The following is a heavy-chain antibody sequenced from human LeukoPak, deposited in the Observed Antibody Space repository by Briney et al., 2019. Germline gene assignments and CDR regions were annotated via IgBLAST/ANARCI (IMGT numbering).Heavy chain of an antibody. CDR2: VNPNSGNS. CDR1: GCDFSSFD. D-gene: IGHD2-2*02. Sequence: ASVKVSCKASGCDFSSFDVNWVRQAPGQGLEWMGWVNPNSGNSGYAQKFQGRVTMTRDTSISTAYMELINLRSDDTVVYYCARGTPYCSSASCYNYWGQGSLVTVSS. J-gene: IGHJ4*02. CDR3: ARGTPYCSSASCYNY. V-gene: IGHV1-8*01.